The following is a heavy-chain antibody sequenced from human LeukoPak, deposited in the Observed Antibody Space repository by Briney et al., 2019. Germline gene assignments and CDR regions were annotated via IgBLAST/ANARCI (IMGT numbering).Heavy chain of an antibody. J-gene: IGHJ4*02. V-gene: IGHV4-34*01. CDR1: GGSFSGYY. D-gene: IGHD6-19*01. Sequence: PSETLSLTCAVYGGSFSGYYWSWIRQPPGKGLEWIGEINHSGSTNYSPSLKSRVTISVDTSKNQFSLKLSSVTAADTAVYYCARGQDSSGWDPSSDYWGQGTLVTVSS. CDR2: INHSGST. CDR3: ARGQDSSGWDPSSDY.